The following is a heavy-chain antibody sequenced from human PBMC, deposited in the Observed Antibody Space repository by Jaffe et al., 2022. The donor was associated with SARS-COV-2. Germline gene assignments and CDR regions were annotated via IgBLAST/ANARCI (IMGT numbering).Heavy chain of an antibody. Sequence: QVQLVQSGAEVKKPGASVKVSCQASGYTFANYGFSWVRQAPGQGLEWLGWISANNGNTHYGQKLHDRLTMTADTSTNTAYMELRTLRSDDTAVFFCATGLGHSAFDHWGLGTLVTVSS. CDR1: GYTFANYG. CDR3: ATGLGHSAFDH. D-gene: IGHD3-16*01. J-gene: IGHJ4*02. CDR2: ISANNGNT. V-gene: IGHV1-18*01.